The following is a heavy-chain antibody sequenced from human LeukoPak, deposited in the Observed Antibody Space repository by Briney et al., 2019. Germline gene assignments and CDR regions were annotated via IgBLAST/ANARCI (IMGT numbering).Heavy chain of an antibody. CDR1: GGSISSSNW. V-gene: IGHV4-4*02. J-gene: IGHJ4*02. D-gene: IGHD1-26*01. CDR2: IYHSGST. Sequence: SGTLSLTCAVSGGSISSSNWWSWVRQPPGKGLEWIGEIYHSGSTNYNPSLKSRVTISVDKSKNQFSLKLSSVTAADTAVYYCARRDGRWELMDFDYWGQGTLVTVSS. CDR3: ARRDGRWELMDFDY.